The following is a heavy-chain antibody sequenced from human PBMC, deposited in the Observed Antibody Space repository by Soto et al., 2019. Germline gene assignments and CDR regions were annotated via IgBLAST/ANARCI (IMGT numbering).Heavy chain of an antibody. CDR1: GGSISNSDYY. Sequence: HLQLQESGPGLVKPSETLSLTCTVSGGSISNSDYYWGWIRQPPGKELEWIGTIYYSGTTYFNPSLKRRVTISVDTSKNQFSLKLSSVNAADTAVYYCARLVYINYVGYYFDYWGQGTLVTVSS. CDR3: ARLVYINYVGYYFDY. V-gene: IGHV4-39*01. CDR2: IYYSGTT. D-gene: IGHD4-4*01. J-gene: IGHJ4*02.